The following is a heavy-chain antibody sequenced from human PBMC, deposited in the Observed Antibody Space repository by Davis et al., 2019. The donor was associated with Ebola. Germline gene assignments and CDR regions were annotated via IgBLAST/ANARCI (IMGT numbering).Heavy chain of an antibody. CDR1: GGSVNSGSYY. CDR2: IYYSGST. D-gene: IGHD3-10*01. V-gene: IGHV4-61*01. J-gene: IGHJ4*02. CDR3: ARKGVSGELDY. Sequence: SETLSLTCTVSGGSVNSGSYYWTWMRQPPGKGLDWIGNIYYSGSTEYSPSLESRVSMSVDTSKNQFSLRLTSVTAADTAVYYCARKGVSGELDYWGQGTLVIVSS.